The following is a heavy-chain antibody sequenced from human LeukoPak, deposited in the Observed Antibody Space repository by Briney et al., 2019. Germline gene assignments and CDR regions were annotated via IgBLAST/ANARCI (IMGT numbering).Heavy chain of an antibody. J-gene: IGHJ4*02. CDR1: GFTFSNYW. V-gene: IGHV3-74*01. CDR3: ARDVYGLSDY. D-gene: IGHD1-14*01. Sequence: GGSLRLSCVASGFTFSNYWMHWVRHAPEKGLMWVSKINSDGSGPDYADSVKGRFTISRDNAKNTLYLQMNSLRAEDTAVYYCARDVYGLSDYWGQGTLVTVSS. CDR2: INSDGSGP.